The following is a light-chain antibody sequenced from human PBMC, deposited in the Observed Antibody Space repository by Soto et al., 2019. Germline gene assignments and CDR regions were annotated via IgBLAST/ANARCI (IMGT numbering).Light chain of an antibody. Sequence: QSVLTQPASVSGSPGQSITISCTGTSSDVGNYNLVSWYQQHPGKAPKLMIYEGSKRPSGVSNRFSGSKSGNTASLTISILQAEDEADYYCCSYAGSSTYVFGTGTKVNVL. CDR1: SSDVGNYNL. CDR3: CSYAGSSTYV. V-gene: IGLV2-23*01. J-gene: IGLJ1*01. CDR2: EGS.